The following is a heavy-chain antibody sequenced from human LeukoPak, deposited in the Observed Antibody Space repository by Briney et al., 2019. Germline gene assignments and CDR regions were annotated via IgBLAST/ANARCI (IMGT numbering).Heavy chain of an antibody. CDR3: ARELLGATWYGMDV. Sequence: GASVNVSCKASGYIFTGYHIHWVRQAPGQGLEWMGWINPNSGVTNYAQEFQGRVTMTRDTSISTAYMELSRLRSDDTAVYYCARELLGATWYGMDVWGQGTTVTVSS. CDR2: INPNSGVT. V-gene: IGHV1-2*02. D-gene: IGHD1-26*01. J-gene: IGHJ6*02. CDR1: GYIFTGYH.